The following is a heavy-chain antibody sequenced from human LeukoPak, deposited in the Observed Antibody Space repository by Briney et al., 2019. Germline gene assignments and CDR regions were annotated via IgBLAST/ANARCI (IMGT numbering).Heavy chain of an antibody. CDR2: IYPGDSDT. J-gene: IGHJ4*02. CDR1: GYTFSNHW. V-gene: IGHV5-51*01. Sequence: GESLQISCQVSGYTFSNHWIGWVRQLPGKGLEWMGIIYPGDSDTRYSPSFQGQVTISADKSSSTVYLQWNSLKASDTAIYFCARQWELLSEIDYWGQGTLVTVSS. CDR3: ARQWELLSEIDY. D-gene: IGHD1-26*01.